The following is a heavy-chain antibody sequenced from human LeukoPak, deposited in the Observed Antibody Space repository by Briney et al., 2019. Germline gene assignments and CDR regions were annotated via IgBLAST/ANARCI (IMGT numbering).Heavy chain of an antibody. V-gene: IGHV3-7*01. CDR1: GFTFTDYW. CDR3: ARDGTAAGLYFDL. Sequence: GGSLRLSCAVSGFTFTDYWMNRVRQAPGKGLEWVASIRQDGGEKSYVDSAKGRFTISRDNTKSSLYLQINSLRAEDTAVYYCARDGTAAGLYFDLWGQGTLVTVSS. CDR2: IRQDGGEK. D-gene: IGHD6-13*01. J-gene: IGHJ4*01.